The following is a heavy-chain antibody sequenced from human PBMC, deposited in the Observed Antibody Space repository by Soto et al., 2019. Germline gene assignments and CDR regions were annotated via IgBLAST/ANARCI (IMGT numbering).Heavy chain of an antibody. CDR2: IYPGDSDT. V-gene: IGHV5-51*01. CDR1: GYSFPNYS. Sequence: GESLKISCKGSGYSFPNYSIGWVRQMTGEGLEWVGIIYPGDSDTRYSPSFQGQVTISADKSISTAYLQWSSLKASDTAMFYCARQSEYCTTTSCPFDIWGQGTMVTVSS. CDR3: ARQSEYCTTTSCPFDI. J-gene: IGHJ3*02. D-gene: IGHD2-2*01.